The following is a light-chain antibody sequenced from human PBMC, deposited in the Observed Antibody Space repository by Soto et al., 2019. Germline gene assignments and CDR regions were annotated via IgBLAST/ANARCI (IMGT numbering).Light chain of an antibody. CDR2: EGS. CDR1: SSDVGSYNL. J-gene: IGLJ1*01. Sequence: QSALTQPASVSGSPGQSITISCTGTSSDVGSYNLVSWYQQHPGKAPKLMIYEGSKRPSGVSNRFSGSKSGNPASLTISGLQAEDEADYYCCSYAGSSIPYVFGTGTKLTVL. CDR3: CSYAGSSIPYV. V-gene: IGLV2-23*01.